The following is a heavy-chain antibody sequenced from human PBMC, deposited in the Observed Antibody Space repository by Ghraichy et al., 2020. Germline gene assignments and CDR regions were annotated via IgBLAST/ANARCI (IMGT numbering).Heavy chain of an antibody. V-gene: IGHV2-70*04. CDR2: IDWDDDK. Sequence: SGPTLVKPTQTLTLTCTFSGFSLSTSGMRVNWIRQPPGKALEWLARIDWDDDKFYSTSLKTRLTISKDTSKNQVVLTMTNMDPVDTATYYCARTTSSTMGGYYYYGMDVWGQGTTVTVSS. J-gene: IGHJ6*02. CDR1: GFSLSTSGMR. CDR3: ARTTSSTMGGYYYYGMDV. D-gene: IGHD2-2*01.